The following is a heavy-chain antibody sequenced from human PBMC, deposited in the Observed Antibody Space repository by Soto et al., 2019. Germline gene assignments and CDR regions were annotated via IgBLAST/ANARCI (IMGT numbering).Heavy chain of an antibody. V-gene: IGHV1-69*13. J-gene: IGHJ6*02. CDR2: IIPIFGTA. CDR3: ARDNGSGSYSVASYYYYYYGMDV. Sequence: AVKVSCKASGCTFSSYAISWVRQAPEQGLEWMGGIIPIFGTANYAQKFQGRVTITADESTSTAYMELSSLRSEDTAVYYCARDNGSGSYSVASYYYYYYGMDVWGQGTTVTVSS. CDR1: GCTFSSYA. D-gene: IGHD3-10*01.